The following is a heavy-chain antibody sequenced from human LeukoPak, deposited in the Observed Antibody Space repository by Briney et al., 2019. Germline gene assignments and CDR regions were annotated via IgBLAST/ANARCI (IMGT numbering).Heavy chain of an antibody. V-gene: IGHV3-23*01. CDR2: ISGSGGST. J-gene: IGHJ4*02. D-gene: IGHD2-2*01. CDR1: GFTFSSYA. Sequence: GGSLRLSCVASGFTFSSYAMSWVRQAPGKGLEWVSAISGSGGSTYYADSVKGRFTISRDNSKNTLYLQMNSLRAEDTAVYYCAKEAVYVIVVVPAALDYWGQGTLVTVSS. CDR3: AKEAVYVIVVVPAALDY.